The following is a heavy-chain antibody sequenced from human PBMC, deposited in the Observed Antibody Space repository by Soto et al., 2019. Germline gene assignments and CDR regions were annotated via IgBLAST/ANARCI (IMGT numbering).Heavy chain of an antibody. V-gene: IGHV4-59*01. J-gene: IGHJ4*02. CDR2: IYYSGST. D-gene: IGHD2-15*01. Sequence: SETLSLTCTVSGGSISSYYWSWIRQPPGKGLEWIGYIYYSGSTNYNPSLKSRVTISVDTSKNQFSLKLSSVTAADTAVYYCARVYCSGGSCYHFDYWGQGTLVTVSS. CDR3: ARVYCSGGSCYHFDY. CDR1: GGSISSYY.